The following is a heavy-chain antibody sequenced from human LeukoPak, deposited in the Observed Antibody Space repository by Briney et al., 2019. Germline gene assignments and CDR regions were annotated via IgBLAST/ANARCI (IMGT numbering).Heavy chain of an antibody. CDR1: GFTFSSYE. Sequence: GGSLRLSCAASGFTFSSYEMNWVRQAPGKGPEWVSYISSSGSTIYYADSVKGRFTISRDNAKNSLYLQMNSLRAEDTAVYYCAREVIFGLEYSSSSVRYFDYWGQGTLVTVSS. J-gene: IGHJ4*02. V-gene: IGHV3-48*03. CDR3: AREVIFGLEYSSSSVRYFDY. CDR2: ISSSGSTI. D-gene: IGHD6-6*01.